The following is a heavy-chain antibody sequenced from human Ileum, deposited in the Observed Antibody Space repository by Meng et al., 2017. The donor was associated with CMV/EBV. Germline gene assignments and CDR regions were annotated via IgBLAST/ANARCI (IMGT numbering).Heavy chain of an antibody. CDR3: ATFGGDFDY. CDR1: GYTFHGYF. V-gene: IGHV1-2*02. Sequence: QVQLVQSGAEVKEPGASVRVSCKTSGYTFHGYFMHWVRQAPGQGLEWMGWINPITGDTKFAQKFQVRVTLTRDTSLSTGYMELSRLRFDDTAMYYCATFGGDFDYWGQGTLVTVSS. J-gene: IGHJ4*02. D-gene: IGHD3-3*01. CDR2: INPITGDT.